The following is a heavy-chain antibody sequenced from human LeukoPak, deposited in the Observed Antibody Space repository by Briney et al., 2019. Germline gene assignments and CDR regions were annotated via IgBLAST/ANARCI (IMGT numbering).Heavy chain of an antibody. J-gene: IGHJ3*02. D-gene: IGHD2-2*02. Sequence: SETLSLTCTVSGGSISSGDYYWSWIRQPPGKGLEWIGYIYYSGSTYYNPSLKSRVTISVDTSKNQFSLKLSSVTAADTAVYYCARGDTYDAFDIWGQGTMVTVSS. CDR3: ARGDTYDAFDI. V-gene: IGHV4-30-4*01. CDR1: GGSISSGDYY. CDR2: IYYSGST.